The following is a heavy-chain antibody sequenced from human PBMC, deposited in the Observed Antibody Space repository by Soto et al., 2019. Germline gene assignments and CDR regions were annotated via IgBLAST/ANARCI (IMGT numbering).Heavy chain of an antibody. CDR3: ALCSSTSCYFSTFDI. CDR1: GGSFSSYT. CDR2: IIPILGIA. J-gene: IGHJ3*02. Sequence: SVKVSCKASGGSFSSYTISWVRQAPGQGLEWMGRIIPILGIANYAQKFQGRVTITADKSTSTAYMELSSLRSEDTAVYYCALCSSTSCYFSTFDIWGQGTMVTVSS. V-gene: IGHV1-69*02. D-gene: IGHD2-2*01.